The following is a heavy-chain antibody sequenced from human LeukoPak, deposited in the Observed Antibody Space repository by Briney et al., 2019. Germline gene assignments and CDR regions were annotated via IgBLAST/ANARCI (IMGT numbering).Heavy chain of an antibody. CDR1: GFTFSNAW. J-gene: IGHJ4*02. V-gene: IGHV3-15*01. D-gene: IGHD2-8*01. CDR2: IKSKTDGWTT. Sequence: GGSLRLSCAASGFTFSNAWMSWVRQAPGKGLEWVGRIKSKTDGWTTDYAAPVKGRFTISRDDSKNTLYLQMNSLKTEDTAVYYCTTDPLYHSCTNGVCYYAGDYWGQGTLVTVSS. CDR3: TTDPLYHSCTNGVCYYAGDY.